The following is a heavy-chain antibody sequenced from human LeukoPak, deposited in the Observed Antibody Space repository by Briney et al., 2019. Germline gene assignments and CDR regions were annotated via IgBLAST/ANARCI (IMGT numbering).Heavy chain of an antibody. CDR1: GSTLTCYN. CDR2: INPNSGGT. CDR3: ERNDVPDY. V-gene: IGHV1-2*02. D-gene: IGHD3-10*02. Sequence: ASVKVSCKASGSTLTCYNMHLMRQAPGQGLEWMGWINPNSGGTKYAQKFQGRVTMTRDTSISTAYMDLSRLRSDDTAVYYCERNDVPDYWGQGTLVTVSS. J-gene: IGHJ4*02.